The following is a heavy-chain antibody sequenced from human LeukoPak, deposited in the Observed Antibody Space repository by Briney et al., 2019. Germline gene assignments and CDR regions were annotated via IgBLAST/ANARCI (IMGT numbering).Heavy chain of an antibody. D-gene: IGHD6-6*01. CDR3: ARDPPAVAANTYG. Sequence: GGSLRLSCAASGFTFSSHALSWVRQAPGKGLEWVSLIYSGGSTHYADSVKGRFTISRDNSKNTLYLQMNSLRVDDTAVYYCARDPPAVAANTYGWGQGTLVTVSS. CDR2: IYSGGST. V-gene: IGHV3-66*01. J-gene: IGHJ4*02. CDR1: GFTFSSHA.